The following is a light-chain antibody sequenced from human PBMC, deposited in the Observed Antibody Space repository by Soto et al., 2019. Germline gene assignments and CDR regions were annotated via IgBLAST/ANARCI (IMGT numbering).Light chain of an antibody. V-gene: IGLV2-14*01. CDR3: SSFEGTTVSFV. CDR1: SSDVGGYDF. Sequence: QSVPTQPASVSGSPGQSITISCTGTSSDVGGYDFVSWFQQHPGKAPKLIIYDVSYRPSGISNRFSGSKSGNTASLTISGLQAGDEADYYCSSFEGTTVSFVFGAGTKLTVL. J-gene: IGLJ1*01. CDR2: DVS.